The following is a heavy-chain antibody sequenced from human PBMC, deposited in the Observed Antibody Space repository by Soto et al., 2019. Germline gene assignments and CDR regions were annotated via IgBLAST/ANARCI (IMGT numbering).Heavy chain of an antibody. D-gene: IGHD2-15*01. CDR2: IKGDGSST. CDR1: GFTFSSYW. V-gene: IGHV3-74*01. CDR3: TKQGLPHHNWFDP. Sequence: GGSLRLSCVGSGFTFSSYWMHWVRQTPGKGLVWVSRIKGDGSSTSYADSVTGRFTISRDNSKDAVYLEMNSLGAEDTALYYCTKQGLPHHNWFDPWGQGTQVTVSS. J-gene: IGHJ5*02.